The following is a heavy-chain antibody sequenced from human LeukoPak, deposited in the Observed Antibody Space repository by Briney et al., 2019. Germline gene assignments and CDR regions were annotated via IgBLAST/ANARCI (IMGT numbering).Heavy chain of an antibody. CDR1: GGSISSYY. J-gene: IGHJ4*02. Sequence: SETLSLTYTVSGGSISSYYWSWIRQPPGKGLEWIGYIYYSGSTNYNPSLKSRVTISVDTSKNQFSLKLSSVTAADTAVYYCARRTGDGEFDYWGQGTLVTVSS. V-gene: IGHV4-59*01. D-gene: IGHD7-27*01. CDR2: IYYSGST. CDR3: ARRTGDGEFDY.